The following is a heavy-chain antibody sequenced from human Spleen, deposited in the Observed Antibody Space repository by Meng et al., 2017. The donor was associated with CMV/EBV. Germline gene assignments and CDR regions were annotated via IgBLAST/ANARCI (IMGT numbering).Heavy chain of an antibody. CDR1: GGSFSGDY. D-gene: IGHD3-16*02. CDR2: INHSGST. CDR3: AFYVWGSYRSAPFDY. J-gene: IGHJ4*02. V-gene: IGHV4-34*01. Sequence: VQLQQVGAGLVKPSATLSLTCAVYGGSFSGDYWIWIRQPPGKGLEWIGEINHSGSTNYNPSLKSRVTISVDTSKNQFSLKLSSVTAADTAVYYCAFYVWGSYRSAPFDYWGQGTLVTVSS.